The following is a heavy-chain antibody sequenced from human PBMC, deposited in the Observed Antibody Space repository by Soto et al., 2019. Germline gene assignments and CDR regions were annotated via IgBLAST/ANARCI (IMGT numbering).Heavy chain of an antibody. CDR1: GGSFSDYI. D-gene: IGHD1-26*01. V-gene: IGHV4-34*01. J-gene: IGHJ4*02. Sequence: QVQLQQSGAGLLKPSETLSLTCDVYGGSFSDYIWTWIRQTPGKGLQWIGQINHSGSANYNPSLKSRVTISVHTSSSKFSLELSSVTDADTAVYYCARGLISGSHYSGGWYYFDSWGQGTQVTVSS. CDR3: ARGLISGSHYSGGWYYFDS. CDR2: INHSGSA.